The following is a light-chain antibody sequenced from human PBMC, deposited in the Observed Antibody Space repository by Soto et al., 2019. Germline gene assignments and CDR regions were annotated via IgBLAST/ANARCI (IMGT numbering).Light chain of an antibody. CDR3: QQYESTPPT. CDR2: WAS. Sequence: DIVMTQSPDSLAVSLGERATINCKSSQSVLYSSNNKNYLAWYQQRPGQPPKLLIYWASTRESGVPDRVSGSGSGTDVTLTITSLQAEDVAFYYCQQYESTPPTFGQGTKLEIK. J-gene: IGKJ2*01. CDR1: QSVLYSSNNKNY. V-gene: IGKV4-1*01.